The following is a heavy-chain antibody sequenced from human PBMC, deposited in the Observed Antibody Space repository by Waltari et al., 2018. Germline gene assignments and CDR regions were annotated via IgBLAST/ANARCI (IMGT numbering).Heavy chain of an antibody. J-gene: IGHJ6*02. Sequence: QVQLVQSGAEVKKPGSSVKVSCKASGGTFSSYAISWVRQAPGQGLGWMGGIIPIFGTANYAQKFQGRVTITTDESTSTAYMELSSLRSEDTAVYYCARSSGYYDFWSGYANYGMDVWGQGTTVTVSS. D-gene: IGHD3-3*01. CDR3: ARSSGYYDFWSGYANYGMDV. V-gene: IGHV1-69*05. CDR2: IIPIFGTA. CDR1: GGTFSSYA.